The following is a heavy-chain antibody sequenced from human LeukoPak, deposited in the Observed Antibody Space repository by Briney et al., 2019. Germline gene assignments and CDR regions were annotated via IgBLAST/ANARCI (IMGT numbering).Heavy chain of an antibody. J-gene: IGHJ6*02. CDR2: IYYSGST. CDR3: AREVWSGSYYYGMDV. Sequence: SETLSLTCTVSGGSISSYYWSWIRQPPGKGLEWIGYIYYSGSTNDNPSLKSRVTISVDTSKNQFSLKLSSVTAADTAVYYCAREVWSGSYYYGMDVWGQGTTVTVSS. V-gene: IGHV4-59*01. D-gene: IGHD2-21*01. CDR1: GGSISSYY.